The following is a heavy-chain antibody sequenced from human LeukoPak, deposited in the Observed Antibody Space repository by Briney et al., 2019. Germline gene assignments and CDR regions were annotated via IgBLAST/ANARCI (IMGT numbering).Heavy chain of an antibody. D-gene: IGHD1-26*01. CDR2: IIPMSGST. CDR3: ARVGRSRGALPNFYYYMDV. J-gene: IGHJ6*03. CDR1: GSTFSSYA. Sequence: ASVKVSCKASGSTFSSYAISWVRQAPGQGLEWMGGIIPMSGSTNYAQKFEGRVTITTDQSTTTVYMELTSLTSEDTAVYYCARVGRSRGALPNFYYYMDVWGKGTTVTVSS. V-gene: IGHV1-69*05.